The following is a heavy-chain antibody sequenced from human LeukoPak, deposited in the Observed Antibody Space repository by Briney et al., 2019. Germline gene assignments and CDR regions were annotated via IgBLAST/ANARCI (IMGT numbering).Heavy chain of an antibody. D-gene: IGHD2-2*01. Sequence: ASVKVSCKASGYTFTSYYMHWVRQAPGQGLEWMGIINPSGGSTSYAQKFQGRVTMTRDMSTSAVYIELSSLRSEDTAVYYCARASWDIVVVPAAIGGWFDPWGQGTLVTVSS. CDR2: INPSGGST. V-gene: IGHV1-46*01. CDR3: ARASWDIVVVPAAIGGWFDP. CDR1: GYTFTSYY. J-gene: IGHJ5*02.